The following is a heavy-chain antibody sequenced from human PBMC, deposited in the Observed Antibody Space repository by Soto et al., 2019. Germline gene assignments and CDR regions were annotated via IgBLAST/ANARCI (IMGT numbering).Heavy chain of an antibody. D-gene: IGHD2-2*01. J-gene: IGHJ4*02. V-gene: IGHV4-34*01. CDR1: GGSFSGYY. Sequence: SETLSLTCAVYGGSFSGYYWSWIRQPPGKGLEWIGEINHSGSTNYNPSLKSRVTISVDTSKNQFSLKLGSVTAADTAVYYCARRACSSTSCYHRFTSNFDYWGQGTLVTVSS. CDR2: INHSGST. CDR3: ARRACSSTSCYHRFTSNFDY.